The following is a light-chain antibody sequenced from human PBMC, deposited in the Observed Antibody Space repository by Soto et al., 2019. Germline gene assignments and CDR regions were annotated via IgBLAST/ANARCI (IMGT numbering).Light chain of an antibody. CDR2: GAS. CDR3: QQYYEWPLT. Sequence: EIVMTQSPATLSVSPGERATLSCSASQNIVNNIAWYQQRPGQGPWLLIYGASTRAIGVPARFSGSGSGTEFTLTISSLQSEDFGTYYCQQYYEWPLTFGPGTKLDVK. J-gene: IGKJ3*01. V-gene: IGKV3-15*01. CDR1: QNIVNN.